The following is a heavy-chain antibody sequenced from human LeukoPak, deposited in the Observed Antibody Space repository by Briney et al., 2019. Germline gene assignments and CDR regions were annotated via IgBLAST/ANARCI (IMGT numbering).Heavy chain of an antibody. CDR1: GGSISNYY. V-gene: IGHV4-59*01. Sequence: SETLSLTCTVSGGSISNYYWSWIRRPPGKGLEWIGYIYYSGITNYNPSLKSRVTTSVDTTKNQFSLRLSSVTAADTAVYYCARNDASGSYYYVAFDIWGQGTMVTVSS. D-gene: IGHD3-10*01. J-gene: IGHJ3*02. CDR2: IYYSGIT. CDR3: ARNDASGSYYYVAFDI.